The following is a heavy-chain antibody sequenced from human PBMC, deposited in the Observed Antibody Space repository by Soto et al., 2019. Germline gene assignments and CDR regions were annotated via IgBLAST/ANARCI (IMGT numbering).Heavy chain of an antibody. CDR1: GYTFTSYG. CDR3: ARDTPYDSSGYYLDY. J-gene: IGHJ4*02. CDR2: ISAYNGNT. Sequence: ASVNVSCKASGYTFTSYGISWVRQAPGQGLEWMGWISAYNGNTNYAQKLQGRVTMTTDTSTSTAYMELRSLRSDDTAVYYCARDTPYDSSGYYLDYWGQGTLVTVSS. D-gene: IGHD3-22*01. V-gene: IGHV1-18*04.